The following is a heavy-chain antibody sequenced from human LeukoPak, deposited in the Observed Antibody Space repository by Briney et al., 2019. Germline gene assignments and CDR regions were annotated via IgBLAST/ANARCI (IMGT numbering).Heavy chain of an antibody. J-gene: IGHJ4*02. CDR2: ISSSSSYI. D-gene: IGHD6-13*01. CDR1: GFTFSSYG. Sequence: GGSLRLSCAASGFTFSSYGMNWVRQAPGKGREWGSSISSSSSYIYYADSVKGRFTISRANSKNTLYLQMNSLRAEDTALYYCARGPNRIAAAGRPDYWGQGTLVTVSS. V-gene: IGHV3-21*01. CDR3: ARGPNRIAAAGRPDY.